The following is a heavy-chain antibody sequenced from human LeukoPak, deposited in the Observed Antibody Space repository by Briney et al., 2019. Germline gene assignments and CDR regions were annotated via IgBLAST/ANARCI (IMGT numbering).Heavy chain of an antibody. Sequence: GGSLRLSCAASGFTFSSYEMNWARQAPGKGLEWVSYISSSGSTIYYADSVKGRFTISRDNAKNSLYLQMNSLRAEDTAVYYCARASDSYYDSSGYYPGPRYYFDYWGQGTLVTVSS. CDR1: GFTFSSYE. D-gene: IGHD3-22*01. CDR2: ISSSGSTI. V-gene: IGHV3-48*03. J-gene: IGHJ4*02. CDR3: ARASDSYYDSSGYYPGPRYYFDY.